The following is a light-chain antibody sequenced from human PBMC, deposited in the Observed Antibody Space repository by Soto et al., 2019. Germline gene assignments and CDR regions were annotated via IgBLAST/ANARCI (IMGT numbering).Light chain of an antibody. CDR3: QQNNNWPST. CDR2: DAS. Sequence: EIVLTQSPATLSLSPGERATLSCRASQSVSSNLAWYQQKPGQAPRLLIYDASNRATGIPARFSGSGSGTDFTLTISSLEADDVADYYGQQNNNWPSTFGQGTKLEIK. J-gene: IGKJ2*01. CDR1: QSVSSN. V-gene: IGKV3-11*01.